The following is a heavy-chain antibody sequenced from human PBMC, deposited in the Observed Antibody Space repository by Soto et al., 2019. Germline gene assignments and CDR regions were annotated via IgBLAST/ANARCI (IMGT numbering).Heavy chain of an antibody. Sequence: SVKVSCKASRGTFSSYAISWVRQAPGQGLEWMGGIIPIFGTANYAQKFQGRVTITADKSTSTAYMELSSLRSEDTAVYYCASPKPQYSGSYPSFDYWGQGTLVTVSS. CDR2: IIPIFGTA. D-gene: IGHD1-26*01. CDR1: RGTFSSYA. V-gene: IGHV1-69*06. CDR3: ASPKPQYSGSYPSFDY. J-gene: IGHJ4*02.